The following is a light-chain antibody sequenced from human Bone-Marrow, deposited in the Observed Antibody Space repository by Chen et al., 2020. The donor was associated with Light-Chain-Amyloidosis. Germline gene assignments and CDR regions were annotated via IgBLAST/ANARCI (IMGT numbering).Light chain of an antibody. Sequence: SYELTQPPSVSVSPGQPARLTCPGDALPTKYAYWYQQKPGQAPVLVIHRDTERPSGISERFSGSSSGTTATLTISGVQAEDEADYHCQSADSSGTYEVIFGGGTKLTVL. CDR3: QSADSSGTYEVI. V-gene: IGLV3-25*03. CDR2: RDT. CDR1: ALPTKY. J-gene: IGLJ2*01.